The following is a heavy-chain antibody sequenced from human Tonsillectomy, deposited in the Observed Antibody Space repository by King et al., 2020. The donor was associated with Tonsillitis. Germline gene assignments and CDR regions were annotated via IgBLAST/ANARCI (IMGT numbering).Heavy chain of an antibody. J-gene: IGHJ4*02. V-gene: IGHV4-39*01. Sequence: QLQESGPGVVKPSETLSLTCTVSGGSISSSDHYWAWIRQPPGNGLEWVGYMYYSGTIFYNPSLQSRITISGGTSENRFSLKLSSVTAADTAVYFCARSVLGSFDYWGQGALVTVSS. D-gene: IGHD1-26*01. CDR2: MYYSGTI. CDR1: GGSISSSDHY. CDR3: ARSVLGSFDY.